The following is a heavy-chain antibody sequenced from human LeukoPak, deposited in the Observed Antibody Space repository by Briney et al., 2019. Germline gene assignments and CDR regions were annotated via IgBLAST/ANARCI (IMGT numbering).Heavy chain of an antibody. D-gene: IGHD2-2*01. CDR3: ATDDVVVPAASGTLDY. Sequence: PSETLSLTCAVYGGSFSGYYWSWIRQPPGKGLEWIGEINHSGSTDYNPSLKSRVTISVDTSKNRFSLKLSSVTAADTAVYYCATDDVVVPAASGTLDYWGQGTLVTVSS. J-gene: IGHJ4*02. CDR2: INHSGST. V-gene: IGHV4-34*01. CDR1: GGSFSGYY.